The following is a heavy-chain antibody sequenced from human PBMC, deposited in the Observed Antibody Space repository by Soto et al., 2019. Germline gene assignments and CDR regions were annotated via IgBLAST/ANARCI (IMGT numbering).Heavy chain of an antibody. CDR3: ARGYSDTSGYNFDC. CDR2: ISIRSGTI. D-gene: IGHD3-22*01. V-gene: IGHV3-48*02. CDR1: GFTFSDYN. J-gene: IGHJ4*02. Sequence: GGSLRLSCAASGFTFSDYNMNWVRRAPGKGLEWVSYISIRSGTIYYADFVKGRFTISRDNGKNSLYLQMNSLRDEDAAVYYCARGYSDTSGYNFDCWGQGTLVTVSS.